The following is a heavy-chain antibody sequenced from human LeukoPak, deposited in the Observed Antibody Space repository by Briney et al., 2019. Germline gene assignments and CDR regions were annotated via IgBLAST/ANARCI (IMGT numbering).Heavy chain of an antibody. CDR1: GFTFSSYS. J-gene: IGHJ4*02. Sequence: PGGSLRLSCAASGFTFSSYSMNWVRPAPGKGLEWVSSISSSSSYIYYADSVKGRFTISRDNAKNSLYLQMNSLRAEDTAVYYCAREHSVAGALADYWGQGTLVTVSS. CDR3: AREHSVAGALADY. V-gene: IGHV3-21*01. CDR2: ISSSSSYI. D-gene: IGHD6-19*01.